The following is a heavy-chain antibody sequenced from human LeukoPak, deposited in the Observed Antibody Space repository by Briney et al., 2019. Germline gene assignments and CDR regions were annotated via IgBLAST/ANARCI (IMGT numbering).Heavy chain of an antibody. D-gene: IGHD3-3*01. CDR1: GGSFSGYY. Sequence: SETLSLTCAVYGGSFSGYYWSWIRQPPGKGLEWIGEINHSGSTNYNPSLKSRVTISVDTSKNQFSLKLSSVTAADTAVYYCARGPILEPYYMDVRGKGTTVTVSS. V-gene: IGHV4-34*01. J-gene: IGHJ6*03. CDR2: INHSGST. CDR3: ARGPILEPYYMDV.